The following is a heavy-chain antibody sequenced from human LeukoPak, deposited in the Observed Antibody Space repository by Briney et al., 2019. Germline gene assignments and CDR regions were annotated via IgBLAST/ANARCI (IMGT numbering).Heavy chain of an antibody. V-gene: IGHV4-39*01. CDR1: GGSITTPYY. J-gene: IGHJ4*02. CDR2: IFHSGNT. D-gene: IGHD3-22*01. Sequence: SETLSLTCTVSGGSITTPYYWGWIRQSPGKGLEWIGSIFHSGNTYYSPSLKSRVTISIDTSKNQFSLRLNSVTAADTAVYYCARPGESSGYMWFYWGQGTLVTVSS. CDR3: ARPGESSGYMWFY.